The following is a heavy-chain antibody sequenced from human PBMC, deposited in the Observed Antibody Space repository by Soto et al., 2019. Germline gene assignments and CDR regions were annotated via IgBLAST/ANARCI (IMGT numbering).Heavy chain of an antibody. V-gene: IGHV2-5*02. J-gene: IGHJ6*02. CDR2: IYCDDDK. Sequence: QITLKESGPTLVKPTQTLTLTCTFSGFSLSTSGVGVGWIRQPPGKALEWLALIYCDDDKRHSPSLKSSLIITKDTSKKHVAPTMTNMDPVDTAAYYCSHRRGLMDVWRQGTTVTASS. CDR3: SHRRGLMDV. CDR1: GFSLSTSGVG.